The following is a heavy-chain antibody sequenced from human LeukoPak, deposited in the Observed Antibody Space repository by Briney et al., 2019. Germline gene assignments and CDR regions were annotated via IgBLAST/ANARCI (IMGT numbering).Heavy chain of an antibody. CDR1: GYTFASYY. J-gene: IGHJ5*02. V-gene: IGHV1-46*01. CDR2: INPSGGST. Sequence: ASVKVSCKASGYTFASYYMHWVRQAPGQGLEWMGIINPSGGSTSYAQKFQGRVTMTRDMSTSTVYMELSSLRSEDTAVYYCARAPSSGYSDNWFDPWGQGTLVTVPS. CDR3: ARAPSSGYSDNWFDP. D-gene: IGHD3-22*01.